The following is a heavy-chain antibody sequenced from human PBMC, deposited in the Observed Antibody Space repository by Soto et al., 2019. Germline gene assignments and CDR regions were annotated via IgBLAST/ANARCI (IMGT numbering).Heavy chain of an antibody. J-gene: IGHJ4*02. D-gene: IGHD6-13*01. Sequence: QVQLVQSGAEVKKPGSSLKVSCKASGGTFSSYTISWVRQAPGQGLEWMGRMIPILGIANYAQKFQGRVTITADKSTSTAYMELSSLRSEDTAVYYCARDREKAYSSSPPYWGQGTLVTVSS. CDR2: MIPILGIA. V-gene: IGHV1-69*08. CDR3: ARDREKAYSSSPPY. CDR1: GGTFSSYT.